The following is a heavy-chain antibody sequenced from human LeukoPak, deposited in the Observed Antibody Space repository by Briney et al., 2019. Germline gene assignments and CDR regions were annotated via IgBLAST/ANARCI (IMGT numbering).Heavy chain of an antibody. CDR2: TSGSGNSI. Sequence: PGGSLRLSCAASGFTFTSYAMSWVRQAPGKGLEWVSATSGSGNSIYYADSVKGRFTISRDNSKNTLYLQMNSLRAEDTAVYYCARDPNLFTMIVVADRDYWGQGTLVTVSS. CDR1: GFTFTSYA. J-gene: IGHJ4*02. D-gene: IGHD3-22*01. V-gene: IGHV3-23*01. CDR3: ARDPNLFTMIVVADRDY.